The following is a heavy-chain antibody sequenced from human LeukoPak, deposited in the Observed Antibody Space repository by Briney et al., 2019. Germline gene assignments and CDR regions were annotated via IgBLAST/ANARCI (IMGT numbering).Heavy chain of an antibody. V-gene: IGHV1-69*05. D-gene: IGHD5-18*01. CDR1: GGTFSSYA. Sequence: SVKVSCKASGGTFSSYAISWVRQAPGQGREWMGRIIPIFGTAHYAQKFQGRVTITTDESTSTAYMELSSLRSEDTAVYYCARERGYSYGYPDYWGQGTLVTVSS. CDR2: IIPIFGTA. J-gene: IGHJ4*02. CDR3: ARERGYSYGYPDY.